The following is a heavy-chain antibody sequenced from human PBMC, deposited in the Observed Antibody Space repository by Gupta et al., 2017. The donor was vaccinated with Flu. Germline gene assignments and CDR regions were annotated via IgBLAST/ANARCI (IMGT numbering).Heavy chain of an antibody. Sequence: QVQLQESGPGLVKPSQTLSLPCTVSGGSISSGGYYWSWIRQHPGKGLEWIGYIYYSGSTYYNPSLKSRVTISVDTSKNQFSLKLSSVTAADTAVYYCARSSSRRPGRDGTGSSWRPGYYYYGMDVWGQGTTVTVSS. CDR2: IYYSGST. CDR3: ARSSSRRPGRDGTGSSWRPGYYYYGMDV. V-gene: IGHV4-31*03. CDR1: GGSISSGGYY. D-gene: IGHD6-13*01. J-gene: IGHJ6*02.